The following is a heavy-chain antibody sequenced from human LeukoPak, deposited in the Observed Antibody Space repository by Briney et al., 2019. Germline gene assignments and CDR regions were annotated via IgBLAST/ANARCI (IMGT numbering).Heavy chain of an antibody. CDR1: SFTFSSNP. V-gene: IGHV3-23*01. D-gene: IGHD4-17*01. CDR3: AKERQTTTAFDS. Sequence: GGSLRLSCAASSFTFSSNPMAWVRQAPGKGLEWVSLISGSGDKTYYADSVKGRFTISRDNSKSTLYLQMSSLRVEDTAVYYCAKERQTTTAFDSWGQGTLVTVSS. CDR2: ISGSGDKT. J-gene: IGHJ4*02.